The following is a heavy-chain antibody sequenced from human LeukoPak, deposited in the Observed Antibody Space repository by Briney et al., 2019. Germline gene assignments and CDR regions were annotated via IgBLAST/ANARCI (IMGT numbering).Heavy chain of an antibody. Sequence: GGSLRLSCAASGFTFSSYWMHWVRQAPGKGLVWVSRINSDGSSTSYADSVKGRFTISRDSSKNTLYLQMNSLRAEDTAVYYCAKSLAVAGTVGYFDYWGQGTLVTVSS. CDR3: AKSLAVAGTVGYFDY. V-gene: IGHV3-74*01. D-gene: IGHD6-19*01. J-gene: IGHJ4*02. CDR1: GFTFSSYW. CDR2: INSDGSST.